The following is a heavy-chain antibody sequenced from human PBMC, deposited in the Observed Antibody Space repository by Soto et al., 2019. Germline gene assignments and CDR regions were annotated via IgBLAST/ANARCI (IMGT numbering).Heavy chain of an antibody. Sequence: EVQLVESGGGLVKPGGSLRLSCAASGFTFSSYSMNWVRQAPGKGLEWVSSISSSSSYIYYADSVKGRSTISRDNAKNSLYLQMNSLRAEDTAVYYCARVGEQWLELHDAFDIWGQGTMVTLSS. V-gene: IGHV3-21*01. CDR3: ARVGEQWLELHDAFDI. CDR1: GFTFSSYS. CDR2: ISSSSSYI. J-gene: IGHJ3*02. D-gene: IGHD6-19*01.